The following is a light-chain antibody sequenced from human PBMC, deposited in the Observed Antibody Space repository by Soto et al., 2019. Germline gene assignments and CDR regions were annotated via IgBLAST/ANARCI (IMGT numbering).Light chain of an antibody. J-gene: IGKJ1*01. CDR1: QSVRSNY. CDR3: HQYASSFGT. Sequence: EIVLTQSPATLSLCPGERATLSCRASQSVRSNYLAWYQQKPGQAPRLLIYGASSRATGIPDRFSGSGSGTDFTLTISRLEPEDFAVYYCHQYASSFGTFGQGTKVDIK. CDR2: GAS. V-gene: IGKV3-20*01.